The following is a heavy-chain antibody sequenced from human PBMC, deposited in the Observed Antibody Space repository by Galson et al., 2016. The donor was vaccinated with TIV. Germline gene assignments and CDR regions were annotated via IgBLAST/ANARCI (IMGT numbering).Heavy chain of an antibody. CDR3: ARDGSWSGDPIYGGTRPDF. CDR1: GFTFSNYG. J-gene: IGHJ4*02. Sequence: SLRLSCATSGFTFSNYGMYWVRQAPGKGLEWVALIWYDGNAKFYADSVKGRFTISRVTSRDTLYLQMNSLSAEDTALYYCARDGSWSGDPIYGGTRPDFWGRGTLVTVSS. V-gene: IGHV3-33*07. CDR2: IWYDGNAK. D-gene: IGHD3-10*01.